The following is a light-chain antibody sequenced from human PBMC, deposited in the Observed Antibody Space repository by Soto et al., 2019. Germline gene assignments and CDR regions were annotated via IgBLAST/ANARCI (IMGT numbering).Light chain of an antibody. Sequence: DIPMTQSPSTPSASVGDRVTITCRASQSISVWLAWFQQKPGNAPKLLIYKASTLESGVPSRFSGSGSGTEFTLTISSLQPDDSATYYCQQYNNRWTFGQGTKVEI. V-gene: IGKV1-5*03. CDR1: QSISVW. CDR3: QQYNNRWT. CDR2: KAS. J-gene: IGKJ1*01.